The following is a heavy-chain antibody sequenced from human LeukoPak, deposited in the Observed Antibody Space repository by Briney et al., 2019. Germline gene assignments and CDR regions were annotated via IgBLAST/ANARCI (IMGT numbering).Heavy chain of an antibody. CDR2: IWYDGSNK. J-gene: IGHJ4*02. CDR1: GFTFSSYG. CDR3: LGTTSGFDY. Sequence: GGSLRLSCAASGFTFSSYGMHWVRQAPGKGLEWVAVIWYDGSNKYYADSVKGRFTISRDNSKNTLYLQMNSLRAEDTAVYYCLGTTSGFDYWGQGTLVTVSS. D-gene: IGHD4-11*01. V-gene: IGHV3-33*01.